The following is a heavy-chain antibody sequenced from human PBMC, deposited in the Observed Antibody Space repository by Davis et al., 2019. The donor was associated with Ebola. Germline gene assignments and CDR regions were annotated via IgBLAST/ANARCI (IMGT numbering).Heavy chain of an antibody. Sequence: PSETLSLTCTVSGGSISSYYWSWIRQPPGKGLEWIGYIYYSGSTNYNPSLKSRVTISVDTSKNQFSLKLSSVTAADTAVYYCARGGYSGSYSTWYYYYGMDVWGQGTTVTVSS. CDR2: IYYSGST. D-gene: IGHD1-26*01. J-gene: IGHJ6*02. CDR3: ARGGYSGSYSTWYYYYGMDV. V-gene: IGHV4-59*01. CDR1: GGSISSYY.